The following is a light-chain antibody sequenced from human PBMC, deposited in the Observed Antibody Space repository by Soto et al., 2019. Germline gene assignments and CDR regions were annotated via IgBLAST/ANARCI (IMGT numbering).Light chain of an antibody. CDR1: QRVSGGF. V-gene: IGKV3D-20*02. CDR2: DAS. CDR3: QQRRSWQVT. Sequence: EIVLTQSPATLSLSPGERATLYCGASQRVSGGFLAWYQQKPGQAPRLLIYDASKRATGIPARFSGSGSGTNFTLTISSLEPEDFAVYYCQQRRSWQVTFGQGTRLEIK. J-gene: IGKJ5*01.